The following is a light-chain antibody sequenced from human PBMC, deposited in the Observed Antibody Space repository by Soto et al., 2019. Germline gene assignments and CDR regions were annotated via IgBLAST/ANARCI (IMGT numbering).Light chain of an antibody. V-gene: IGKV3D-15*01. Sequence: EIVMTQSPATLSVSPGERATLSCWASQSVSSNLAWYQQKPGQAPRLLIYDVSTRATGIPTRFSGSGSGTEFTLTISSLQSEDFAAYYCQQYNKWPLTFGGGTKV. CDR1: QSVSSN. CDR3: QQYNKWPLT. CDR2: DVS. J-gene: IGKJ4*01.